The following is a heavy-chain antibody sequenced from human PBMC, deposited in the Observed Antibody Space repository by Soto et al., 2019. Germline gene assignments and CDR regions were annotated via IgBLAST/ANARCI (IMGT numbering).Heavy chain of an antibody. CDR2: IWYEGSKK. J-gene: IGHJ6*02. V-gene: IGHV3-33*01. CDR1: GFTFSSYG. CDR3: AREGALGHGMDV. Sequence: GGSLRLSCAASGFTFSSYGMHWVRQAPGKGLGWVAVIWYEGSKKYYADSVKGRFNNSRDNSKNTLYLQMNSLRAEDTAVYYCAREGALGHGMDVWGQGTTVTVSS. D-gene: IGHD3-10*01.